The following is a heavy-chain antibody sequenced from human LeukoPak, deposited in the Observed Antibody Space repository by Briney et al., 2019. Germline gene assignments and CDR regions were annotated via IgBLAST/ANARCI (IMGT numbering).Heavy chain of an antibody. Sequence: SETLSLTCAVYGGSFSGYYWSWIRQPPGKGLEWIGEINHSGSTNYNPFLKSRVTISVDTSKNQFSLKLSSVTAADTAVYYCARHRRMGATIDYWGQGTLVTVSS. D-gene: IGHD1-26*01. CDR3: ARHRRMGATIDY. CDR1: GGSFSGYY. CDR2: INHSGST. V-gene: IGHV4-34*01. J-gene: IGHJ4*02.